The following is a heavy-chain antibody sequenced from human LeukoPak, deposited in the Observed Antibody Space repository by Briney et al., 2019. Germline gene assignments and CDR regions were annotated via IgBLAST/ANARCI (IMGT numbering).Heavy chain of an antibody. Sequence: ASVKVSCKASGYTFTSYGISWVRQAPGQGLEWMGWISAYNGNTNYAQKLQGRVTMTTDTSTSTAYMELRSLRSDDTAVYYCARAERKYSSSILDYWGQGTLVTVSS. CDR3: ARAERKYSSSILDY. CDR1: GYTFTSYG. J-gene: IGHJ4*02. CDR2: ISAYNGNT. D-gene: IGHD6-13*01. V-gene: IGHV1-18*01.